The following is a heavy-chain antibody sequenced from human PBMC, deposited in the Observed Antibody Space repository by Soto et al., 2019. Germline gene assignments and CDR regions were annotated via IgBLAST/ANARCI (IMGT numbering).Heavy chain of an antibody. V-gene: IGHV4-39*01. CDR1: GGSISSSSYY. J-gene: IGHJ6*03. CDR3: ARISVASRYMDV. D-gene: IGHD5-12*01. Sequence: QLQLEESGPGLVKPSETPSLTCTVSGGSISSSSYYWGWIRQSPGKGLEWIGSFYYSGSTYYSPSLRSRVTISGDTYRKQISLRLSSVTAADTAVYYCARISVASRYMDVWGKGTTVTVSS. CDR2: FYYSGST.